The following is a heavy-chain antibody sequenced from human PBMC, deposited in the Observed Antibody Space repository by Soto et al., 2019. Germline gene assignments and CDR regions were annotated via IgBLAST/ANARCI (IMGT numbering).Heavy chain of an antibody. Sequence: QVQLQESGPGLVKPSQTLSLTCTVSGGSISSGGYYWSWIRQHPGKGLEWIGYIYYSGSTYYNPSLKSRVTISVDTSKNQFSLKLSSVTAADTAVYYCARETKGCSGGSCSVPTRSYWYFDLWGRGTLVTVSS. V-gene: IGHV4-31*03. D-gene: IGHD2-15*01. CDR1: GGSISSGGYY. CDR2: IYYSGST. CDR3: ARETKGCSGGSCSVPTRSYWYFDL. J-gene: IGHJ2*01.